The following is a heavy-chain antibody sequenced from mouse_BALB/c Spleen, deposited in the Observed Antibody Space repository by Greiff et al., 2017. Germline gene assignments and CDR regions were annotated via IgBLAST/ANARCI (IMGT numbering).Heavy chain of an antibody. J-gene: IGHJ2*01. V-gene: IGHV1-66*01. CDR3: AIYYYGSSGLDY. CDR2: IFPGSGNT. Sequence: VQVVESGPELVKPGASVKISCKASGYSFTSYYIHWVKQRPGQGLEWIGWIFPGSGNTKYNEKFKGKATLTADTSSSTAYMQLSSLTSEDSAVYFCAIYYYGSSGLDYWGQGTTLTVSS. CDR1: GYSFTSYY. D-gene: IGHD1-1*01.